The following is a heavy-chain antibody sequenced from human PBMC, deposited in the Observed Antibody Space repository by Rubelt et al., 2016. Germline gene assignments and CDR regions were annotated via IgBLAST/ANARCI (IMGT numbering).Heavy chain of an antibody. V-gene: IGHV4-59*01. CDR1: GGSISSYY. J-gene: IGHJ6*02. D-gene: IGHD2-8*01. Sequence: QVQLQESGPGLVKPSETLSLTCTVSGGSISSYYWSWIRQPPGKGLEWIGYIYYSGSTNYNPSLKSRVTISGETSKNQFSLKLSSVTAADTAVYYCARDRGTNYYYYGMDVWGQGTTVTVSS. CDR2: IYYSGST. CDR3: ARDRGTNYYYYGMDV.